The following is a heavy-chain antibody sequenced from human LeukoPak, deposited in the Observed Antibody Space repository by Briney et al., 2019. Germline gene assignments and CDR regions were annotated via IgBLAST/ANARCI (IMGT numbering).Heavy chain of an antibody. Sequence: SETLSLTCAVYGGSFSGYYWSWIRQPPGKGLEWIGEINHSGSTNYNPSLKSRVTISVDTSKNQFSLKLSSVTAADTAVYYCARHRVVIATLVSLYNWFDPWGQGTLVTVSS. CDR2: INHSGST. D-gene: IGHD3-22*01. CDR3: ARHRVVIATLVSLYNWFDP. J-gene: IGHJ5*02. V-gene: IGHV4-34*01. CDR1: GGSFSGYY.